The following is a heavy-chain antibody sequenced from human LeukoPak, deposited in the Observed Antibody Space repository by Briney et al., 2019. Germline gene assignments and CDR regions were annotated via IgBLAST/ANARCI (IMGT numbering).Heavy chain of an antibody. D-gene: IGHD4-17*01. CDR2: IYYSGST. Sequence: SETLSLTCTVSGGSISSSSYYWGWIRQPPGKGLERIGSIYYSGSTYYNPSLKSRVTISVDTSKNQFSLKLSSVTAADTAVYYCARQAPPRVTTGYFDYWGQGTLVTVSS. CDR3: ARQAPPRVTTGYFDY. V-gene: IGHV4-39*01. CDR1: GGSISSSSYY. J-gene: IGHJ4*02.